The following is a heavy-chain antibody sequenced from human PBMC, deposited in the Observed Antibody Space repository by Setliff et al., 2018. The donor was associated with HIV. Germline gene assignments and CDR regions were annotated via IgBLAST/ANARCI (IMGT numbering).Heavy chain of an antibody. CDR2: IKSKTDGGTT. J-gene: IGHJ4*02. D-gene: IGHD1-26*01. V-gene: IGHV3-15*07. CDR3: TTDLGGSYHGWNY. Sequence: GGSLRLSCAASGFTFSNAWMNWARQAPGKGLEWVGRIKSKTDGGTTDYAAPVKGRFTISRDDSKNTLYLQMNSLKTEDTAVYYCTTDLGGSYHGWNYWGQGTLVTVSS. CDR1: GFTFSNAW.